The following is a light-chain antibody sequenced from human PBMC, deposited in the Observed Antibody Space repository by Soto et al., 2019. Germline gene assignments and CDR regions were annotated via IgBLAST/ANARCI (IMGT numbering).Light chain of an antibody. CDR2: GAS. CDR1: QSVSSN. V-gene: IGKV3-15*01. J-gene: IGKJ1*01. CDR3: QHYGGMWT. Sequence: EIVMTQSPATLSVSPGERGTLSCRASQSVSSNLAWYQQKPGQAPRRLIYGASTRATGIPARISGSGSGTEFTLTISSLQSEDFASYCCQHYGGMWTFGQGTKVEMK.